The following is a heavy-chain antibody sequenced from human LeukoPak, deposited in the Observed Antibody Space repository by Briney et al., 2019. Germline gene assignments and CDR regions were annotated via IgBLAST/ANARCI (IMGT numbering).Heavy chain of an antibody. CDR3: ARVEEWELPYYFDY. V-gene: IGHV1-18*04. J-gene: IGHJ4*02. D-gene: IGHD1-26*01. CDR2: ISAYNGNT. Sequence: ASVKVSCKASGYTFTGYYMHWVRQAPGQGLEWMGWISAYNGNTNYAQKLQGRVTMTTDTSTSTAYMELRSLRSDDTAVYYCARVEEWELPYYFDYWGQGTLVTVSS. CDR1: GYTFTGYY.